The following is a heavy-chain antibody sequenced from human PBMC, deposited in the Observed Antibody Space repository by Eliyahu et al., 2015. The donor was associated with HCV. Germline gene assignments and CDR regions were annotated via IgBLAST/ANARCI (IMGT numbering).Heavy chain of an antibody. CDR2: IYYSGNT. V-gene: IGHV4-31*03. Sequence: QVQPQESGPGLVKPSQTLSLTCTXSGGSISNSGYYWNWIRQHPGKGLEWIGFIYYSGNTYYNPSLKSRVTISVDTSKNQFSLKLISVTAADTAVYYCARDIWDNGGSSWAAFDIWGQGTMVTVSS. CDR3: ARDIWDNGGSSWAAFDI. J-gene: IGHJ3*02. D-gene: IGHD4-23*01. CDR1: GGSISNSGYY.